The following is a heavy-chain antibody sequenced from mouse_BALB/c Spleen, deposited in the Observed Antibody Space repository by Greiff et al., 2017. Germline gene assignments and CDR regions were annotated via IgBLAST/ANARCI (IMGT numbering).Heavy chain of an antibody. CDR3: ARDHYGSSYFDY. CDR2: ISDGGSYT. CDR1: GFTFSDYY. V-gene: IGHV5-4*02. Sequence: EVQGVESGGGLVKPGGSLKLSCAASGFTFSDYYMYWVRQTPEKRLEWVATISDGGSYTYYPDSVKGRFTISRDNAKNNLYLQMSSLKSEDTAMYYCARDHYGSSYFDYWGQGTTLTVSS. J-gene: IGHJ2*01. D-gene: IGHD1-1*01.